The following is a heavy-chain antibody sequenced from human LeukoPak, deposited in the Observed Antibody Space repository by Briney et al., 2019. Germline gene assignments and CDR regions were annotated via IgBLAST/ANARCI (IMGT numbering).Heavy chain of an antibody. Sequence: SETLSLTCTVSGGSISSSSYYWGWIRQPPGKALEWIGTIYYSGSTYYNPSLKSRDTISVDTSKNKFSLKLSSVTSADTALYYCARVIRRYCSTTSCYMGFDYWGQGTLVTVSS. V-gene: IGHV4-39*07. CDR3: ARVIRRYCSTTSCYMGFDY. CDR2: IYYSGST. CDR1: GGSISSSSYY. J-gene: IGHJ4*02. D-gene: IGHD2-2*02.